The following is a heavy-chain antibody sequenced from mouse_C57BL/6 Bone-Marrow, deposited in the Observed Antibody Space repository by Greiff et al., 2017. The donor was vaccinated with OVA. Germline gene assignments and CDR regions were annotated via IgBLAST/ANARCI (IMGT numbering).Heavy chain of an antibody. Sequence: EVMLVESGGDLVKPGGSLKLSCAASGFTFSSYGMSWVRQTPDKRLEWVATISSGGSYTYYPDSVKGRFTFSRDNAKNTLYLQMSSLKSEDTAMYYCARRGLRTLFAYWGQGTLVTVSA. V-gene: IGHV5-6*02. CDR1: GFTFSSYG. D-gene: IGHD1-1*01. CDR2: ISSGGSYT. J-gene: IGHJ3*01. CDR3: ARRGLRTLFAY.